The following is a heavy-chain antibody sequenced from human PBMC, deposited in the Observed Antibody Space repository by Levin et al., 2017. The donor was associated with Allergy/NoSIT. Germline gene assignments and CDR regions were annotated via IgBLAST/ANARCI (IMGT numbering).Heavy chain of an antibody. V-gene: IGHV3-53*01. CDR3: ARNRHCIGGRCYSV. J-gene: IGHJ4*02. CDR2: IYSGGTT. CDR1: GFTVSNNY. Sequence: GGSLRLSCAASGFTVSNNYMRWVRQAPGKGLEWVSLIYSGGTTYYADSVKGRFTISRDNSKNKVYLQMNSLRAEDTAVYYCARNRHCIGGRCYSVWGQGTLVTVSS. D-gene: IGHD2-15*01.